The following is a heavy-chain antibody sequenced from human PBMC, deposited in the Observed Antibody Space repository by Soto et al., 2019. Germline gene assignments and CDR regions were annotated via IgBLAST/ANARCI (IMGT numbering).Heavy chain of an antibody. Sequence: ASLKVSCKSSGYLFTNYDIHWVRQAPGQGLEWMGWINGGSGKRKYSQKFQDRVAITRDTSASTAYMELSSLTSEDTAVYYCARFEGCSGGSCYFTRAEYLQHWGQGTLVTVSS. CDR2: INGGSGKR. CDR3: ARFEGCSGGSCYFTRAEYLQH. J-gene: IGHJ1*01. V-gene: IGHV1-3*01. CDR1: GYLFTNYD. D-gene: IGHD2-15*01.